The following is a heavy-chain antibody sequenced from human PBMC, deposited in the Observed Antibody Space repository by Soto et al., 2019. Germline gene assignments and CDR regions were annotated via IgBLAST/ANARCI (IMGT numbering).Heavy chain of an antibody. CDR1: GFTFDYYA. V-gene: IGHV3-23*01. J-gene: IGHJ6*02. CDR2: FSGSGGGA. D-gene: IGHD6-13*01. CDR3: AKDRSNSPYYYYGLDV. Sequence: GGSLRLSCAASGFTFDYYAMSWVRQAPGKGLEWVSTFSGSGGGAYYADSVKGRFTISRDNSKNTLYLQMSSLRADDTAVYFCAKDRSNSPYYYYGLDVWGQGTTVTVSS.